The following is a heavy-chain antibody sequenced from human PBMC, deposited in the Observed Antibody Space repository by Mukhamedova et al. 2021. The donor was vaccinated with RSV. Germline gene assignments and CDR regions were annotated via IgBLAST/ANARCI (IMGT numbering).Heavy chain of an antibody. D-gene: IGHD1-26*01. V-gene: IGHV1-8*01. J-gene: IGHJ5*02. CDR2: MDPNTGDT. Sequence: MDPNTGDTGYAQEFQGRVTLTRDTSISTAYMELSSLRSDETAVYFCARDYSGRGSGWFDPWGQGTLVTVSS. CDR3: ARDYSGRGSGWFDP.